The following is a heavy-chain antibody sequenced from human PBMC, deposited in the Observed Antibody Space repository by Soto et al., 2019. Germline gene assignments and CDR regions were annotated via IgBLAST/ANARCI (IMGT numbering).Heavy chain of an antibody. V-gene: IGHV3-23*01. D-gene: IGHD6-19*01. CDR2: ISGSGGST. CDR1: GFTFSSYA. Sequence: PGGSLRLSCAASGFTFSSYAMSWVRQAPGKGLKWVSAISGSGGSTYYADSVKGRFTISRDNSKNTLYLQMNSLRAEDTAVYYCAKSSGWADYYMDVWGKGTTVTVSS. J-gene: IGHJ6*03. CDR3: AKSSGWADYYMDV.